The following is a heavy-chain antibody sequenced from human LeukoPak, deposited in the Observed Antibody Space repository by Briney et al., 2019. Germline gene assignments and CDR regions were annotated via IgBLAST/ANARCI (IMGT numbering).Heavy chain of an antibody. CDR1: GGSISSGDYY. Sequence: LQTLSLTCTVSGGSISSGDYYWSWIRQPPGKGLEWIGYIYYSGSTYYNPSLKSRVTTSVDTSKNQFSLKLSSVTAADTAVYYCARIYDSSGYYQGDAFDIWGQGTMVTVSS. D-gene: IGHD3-22*01. CDR3: ARIYDSSGYYQGDAFDI. J-gene: IGHJ3*02. V-gene: IGHV4-30-4*01. CDR2: IYYSGST.